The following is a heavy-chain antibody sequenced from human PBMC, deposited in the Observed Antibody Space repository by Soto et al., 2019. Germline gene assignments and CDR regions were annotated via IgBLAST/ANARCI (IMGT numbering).Heavy chain of an antibody. V-gene: IGHV1-18*01. Sequence: QGQLLQSGDEVKKPGASVRVSCSTSGYDFTSYGISWVRQAPGQGLEWVSWISAYDGKRDSAQKYHLRVTMTLDTSTDTAHRELADISAADTAVYYCARGRIGSSRHDAFEFWGQGRMVAVSS. CDR1: GYDFTSYG. D-gene: IGHD2-15*01. J-gene: IGHJ3*01. CDR2: ISAYDGKR. CDR3: ARGRIGSSRHDAFEF.